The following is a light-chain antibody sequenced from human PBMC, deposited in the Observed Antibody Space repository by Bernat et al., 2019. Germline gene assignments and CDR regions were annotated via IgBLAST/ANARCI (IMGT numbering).Light chain of an antibody. V-gene: IGLV2-14*01. CDR2: DVS. Sequence: QSALTQPASVSGSPGQSITISCTGTSSDVGGYDYVSWYQQHPGKAPKLMIYDVSNRPSGVSNPFSGSKSGNTASLTISGLQAEDEADYYCSSFTTINTYVFGTGTEVTVL. J-gene: IGLJ1*01. CDR3: SSFTTINTYV. CDR1: SSDVGGYDY.